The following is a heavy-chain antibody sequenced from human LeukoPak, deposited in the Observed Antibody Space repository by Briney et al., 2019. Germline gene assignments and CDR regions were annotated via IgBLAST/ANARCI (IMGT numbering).Heavy chain of an antibody. CDR2: IYYSGST. CDR1: GGSISSSSYY. D-gene: IGHD6-13*01. V-gene: IGHV4-39*07. CDR3: ARDSSSWTKGAFDI. J-gene: IGHJ3*02. Sequence: NTSETLSLTCTVSGGSISSSSYYWGWIRQPPGKGLEWIGSIYYSGSTYYNPSLKSRVTISVDTSKNQFSLKLSSVTAADTAVYYCARDSSSWTKGAFDIWGQGTMVTVSS.